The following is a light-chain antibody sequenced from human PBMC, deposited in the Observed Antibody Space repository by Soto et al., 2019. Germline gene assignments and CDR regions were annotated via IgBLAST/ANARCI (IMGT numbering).Light chain of an antibody. CDR1: QNVSSH. V-gene: IGKV3-15*01. CDR2: GAS. Sequence: ELVMTQSPATLSLSPGDRATLSCRASQNVSSHLAWYQQTPGQAPRLLIYGASTRATGIPARFSGSGSGTEFTLTISSLQSEDFAVYYCQQYNNWPGTFGQGTKVDIK. CDR3: QQYNNWPGT. J-gene: IGKJ1*01.